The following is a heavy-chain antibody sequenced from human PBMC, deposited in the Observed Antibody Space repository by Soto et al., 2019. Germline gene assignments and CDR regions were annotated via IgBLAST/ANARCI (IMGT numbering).Heavy chain of an antibody. V-gene: IGHV3-33*01. D-gene: IGHD5-18*01. CDR1: GFRFSGYG. Sequence: PGGSLRLSCAVSGFRFSGYGMHWVRQAPGKGLEWVAVIWYDGSNENYADSVKGRFTISRDNSKNTLYLQMNSLRAEDTAVYYCARASGYNYGEQTFDYWGQGALVTVSS. CDR3: ARASGYNYGEQTFDY. J-gene: IGHJ4*02. CDR2: IWYDGSNE.